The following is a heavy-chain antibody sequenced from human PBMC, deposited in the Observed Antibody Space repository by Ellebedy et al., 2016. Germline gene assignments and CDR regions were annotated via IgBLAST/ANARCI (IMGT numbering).Heavy chain of an antibody. CDR2: INADGSRD. Sequence: GGSLRLXXAASGFTFSSYWINWVRQASGKGLESVAAINADGSRDWYGDSVKGRFSISRDNARNSVSLQMNSLRADDTAVYYCARNEGWEVFHYWGQGTLVTVSS. V-gene: IGHV3-7*04. CDR1: GFTFSSYW. CDR3: ARNEGWEVFHY. D-gene: IGHD6-19*01. J-gene: IGHJ4*02.